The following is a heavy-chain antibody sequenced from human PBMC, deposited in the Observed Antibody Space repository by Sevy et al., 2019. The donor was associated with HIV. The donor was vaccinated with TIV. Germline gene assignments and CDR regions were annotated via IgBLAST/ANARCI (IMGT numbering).Heavy chain of an antibody. Sequence: GGSLRLSCAASGFTFSSYAMHWVRQAPGKGLEWVAVISYDGSNKYYADSVKGRFTISRDNAKNSLYLQMNSLRAEDTAVYYCARDLADTAMGYYYYGMDVWGQGTTVTVSS. J-gene: IGHJ6*02. V-gene: IGHV3-30-3*01. CDR2: ISYDGSNK. D-gene: IGHD5-18*01. CDR3: ARDLADTAMGYYYYGMDV. CDR1: GFTFSSYA.